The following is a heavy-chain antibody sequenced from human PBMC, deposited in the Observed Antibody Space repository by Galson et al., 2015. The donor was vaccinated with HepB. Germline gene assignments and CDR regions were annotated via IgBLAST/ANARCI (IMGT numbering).Heavy chain of an antibody. CDR2: INVDGSGT. CDR1: GFSFTSYW. D-gene: IGHD2/OR15-2a*01. CDR3: ARDGIYVFGRDPFDM. V-gene: IGHV3-74*01. J-gene: IGHJ3*02. Sequence: SLRLSCAASGFSFTSYWMHWVRQAPGKGLVWVSRINVDGSGTTYADSVKGRFTISRDNAKKTVYLEMNNLRADDTAVYYCARDGIYVFGRDPFDMWGQGTMVTVSS.